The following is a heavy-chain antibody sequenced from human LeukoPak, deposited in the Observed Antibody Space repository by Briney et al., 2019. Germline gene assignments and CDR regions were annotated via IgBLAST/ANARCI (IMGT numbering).Heavy chain of an antibody. CDR2: IKSKTDGGTT. CDR1: GFTFSNAW. CDR3: TTDLGSSWPYDAFDI. J-gene: IGHJ3*02. Sequence: PGGSLRLSCAASGFTFSNAWMSWVRQAPGKGLEWVGRIKSKTDGGTTDYAAPVKGRFTISRDDSKNTLYLQMNSLKTEDTAVYYCTTDLGSSWPYDAFDIWGQGTMVTVSS. V-gene: IGHV3-15*01. D-gene: IGHD6-13*01.